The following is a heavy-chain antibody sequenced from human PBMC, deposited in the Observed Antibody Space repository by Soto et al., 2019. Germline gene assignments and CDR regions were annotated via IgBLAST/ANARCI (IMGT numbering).Heavy chain of an antibody. D-gene: IGHD3-3*01. CDR1: GGSFSGYY. CDR3: ARVTIFGVVIMTYFDY. V-gene: IGHV4-34*01. CDR2: INHSGST. Sequence: QVQLQQWGAGLLKPSETLSLTCAVYGGSFSGYYWSWIRQPPGKGLEWIGEINHSGSTNYNPSLKSRITISVDTSKNQFSLKLSSVTAADTAVYYCARVTIFGVVIMTYFDYWGQGTLVTVSS. J-gene: IGHJ4*02.